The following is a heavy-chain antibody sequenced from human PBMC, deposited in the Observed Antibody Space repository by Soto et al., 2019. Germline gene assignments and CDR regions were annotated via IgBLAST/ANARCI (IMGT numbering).Heavy chain of an antibody. Sequence: VQLVEAGGGLVKPGGSLRLSCAAFGFSFSSAWMDWVRQAPGKGLEWVGRIKSKADGGTADFAAPVKGRFTMERDDSRNTLFLQLSSLASEDTAIYYCTSEMRHTTTWYGAFNVWGQGAMITVSS. V-gene: IGHV3-15*01. CDR3: TSEMRHTTTWYGAFNV. J-gene: IGHJ3*01. D-gene: IGHD3-10*01. CDR2: IKSKADGGTA. CDR1: GFSFSSAW.